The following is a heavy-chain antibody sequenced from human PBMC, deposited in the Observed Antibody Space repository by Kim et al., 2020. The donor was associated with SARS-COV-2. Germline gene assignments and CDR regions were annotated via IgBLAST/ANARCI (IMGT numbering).Heavy chain of an antibody. CDR1: GGLMMNYY. D-gene: IGHD3-3*01. Sequence: SETLSLTCTVSGGLMMNYYWMWIRQPPGKGLEFIGYVYSRRGTNSNSALKSRVTMSVDTPKKQFSLRLTSVTAADTAVYYCARGGAVDDLGWFDPWGQGILVTVSS. V-gene: IGHV4-59*01. CDR3: ARGGAVDDLGWFDP. CDR2: VYSRRGT. J-gene: IGHJ5*02.